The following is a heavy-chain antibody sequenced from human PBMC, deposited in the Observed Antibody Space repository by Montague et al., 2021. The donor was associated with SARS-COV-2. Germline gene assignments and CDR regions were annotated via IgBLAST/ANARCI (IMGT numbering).Heavy chain of an antibody. Sequence: SETLSLTCTVSNGSITSYYWSWVRQPPGKRLEWIGYIYYRGSTNYNPSLESRVTMSIDTSKNQFSLKLRSVTAADTAVYFCAREGLRNWFDPWGQGTLVIVSS. CDR1: NGSITSYY. J-gene: IGHJ5*02. CDR3: AREGLRNWFDP. CDR2: IYYRGST. V-gene: IGHV4-59*01.